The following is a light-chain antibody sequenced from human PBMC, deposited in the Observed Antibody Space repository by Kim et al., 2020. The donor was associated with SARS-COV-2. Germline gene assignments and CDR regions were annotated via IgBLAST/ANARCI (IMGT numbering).Light chain of an antibody. CDR3: QQYGSSRWT. J-gene: IGKJ1*01. CDR2: GAS. CDR1: QSVSSSY. Sequence: EIVLTQSPGTLSLSPVERATLSCRASQSVSSSYLAWYQQKPGQAPRLLIYGASSRATGIPDRFSGGGSGTDFILTISRLEPEDFAVYYCQQYGSSRWTFGQGTKVDIK. V-gene: IGKV3-20*01.